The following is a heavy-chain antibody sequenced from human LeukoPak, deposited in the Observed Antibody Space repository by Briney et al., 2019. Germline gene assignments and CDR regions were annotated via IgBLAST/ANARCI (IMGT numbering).Heavy chain of an antibody. Sequence: PSETLSLTCAVSGYSISSGYYWGWIRQPPGKGLEWIGYIYHSGSTTYNPSLNSRVTMSVDTSRTHFSLKLNSVTAADTAVYYCARRLDDSYFDSWGQGILVTVSS. CDR1: GYSISSGYY. J-gene: IGHJ4*02. V-gene: IGHV4-38-2*01. CDR3: ARRLDDSYFDS. D-gene: IGHD3-3*01. CDR2: IYHSGST.